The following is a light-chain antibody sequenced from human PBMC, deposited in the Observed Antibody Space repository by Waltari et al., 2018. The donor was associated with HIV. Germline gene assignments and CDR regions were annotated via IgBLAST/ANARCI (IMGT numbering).Light chain of an antibody. CDR3: QSTDISGTFAV. CDR2: KDT. CDR1: ALTNPF. Sequence: SYELTQPPSVSVSPGQTAQITCSGDALTNPFVYWYRQKPGQAPLLVMYKDTERPSGIPERFTGSSSGTSVTLTINGVQAEDEGDYYCQSTDISGTFAVFGAGTKVTVL. V-gene: IGLV3-25*03. J-gene: IGLJ1*01.